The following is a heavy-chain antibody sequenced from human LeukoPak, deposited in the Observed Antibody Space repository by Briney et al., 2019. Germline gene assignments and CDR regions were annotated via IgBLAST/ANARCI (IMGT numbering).Heavy chain of an antibody. V-gene: IGHV4-59*01. CDR1: GGSISSYY. Sequence: SETLSLTCTVSGGSISSYYWSWIRQPPGKGLEWIGYIYYSGSTNYNPSLKSRVTISVDTSKNQFSLKLSSVTAADTAVYYCARSVPDCSCYDYSGQGTLVTVSS. D-gene: IGHD2-15*01. CDR2: IYYSGST. CDR3: ARSVPDCSCYDY. J-gene: IGHJ4*02.